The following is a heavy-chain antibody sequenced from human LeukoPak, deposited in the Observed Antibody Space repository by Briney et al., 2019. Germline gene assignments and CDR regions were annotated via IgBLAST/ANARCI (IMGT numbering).Heavy chain of an antibody. Sequence: GGSLRLSCAASGFTVSDNNMIWVRQAPGKGLEWVSVITGSGGNTYYADSVKGRFTISKDNSKNTVYLQMSSLRVDDTAVYYCAKAASSSWPSYYYGMDVWGQGTTVIVSS. CDR1: GFTVSDNN. CDR3: AKAASSSWPSYYYGMDV. D-gene: IGHD6-13*01. J-gene: IGHJ6*02. CDR2: ITGSGGNT. V-gene: IGHV3-23*01.